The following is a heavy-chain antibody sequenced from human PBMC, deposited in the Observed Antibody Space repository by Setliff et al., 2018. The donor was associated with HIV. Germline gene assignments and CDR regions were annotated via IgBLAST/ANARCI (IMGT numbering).Heavy chain of an antibody. V-gene: IGHV1-69*05. J-gene: IGHJ3*02. CDR3: AKDRAGSGFGEYDAFDI. D-gene: IGHD3-10*01. CDR1: GYTFTSYG. CDR2: ISPIFGTA. Sequence: GASVKVSCKASGYTFTSYGISWVRQAPGQGLEWMGWISPIFGTANYAQKFQGRVTITTDESTSTAYMELSSLRAEDTAVYYCAKDRAGSGFGEYDAFDIWGQGTMVTVSS.